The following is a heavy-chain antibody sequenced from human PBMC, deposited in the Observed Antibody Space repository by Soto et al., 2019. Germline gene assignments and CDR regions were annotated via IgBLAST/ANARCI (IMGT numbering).Heavy chain of an antibody. CDR1: GYTFTSYY. Sequence: ASVKVSCKASGYTFTSYYMHWVRQAPGQGLEWMGIINPSGGSTSYAQKFQGRVTMTRDTSTSTVYMELSSLRSEDTAVYYCAIDIRNRGETKGYYYYYMDVWGKGTTVTVSS. J-gene: IGHJ6*03. V-gene: IGHV1-46*03. D-gene: IGHD1-1*01. CDR3: AIDIRNRGETKGYYYYYMDV. CDR2: INPSGGST.